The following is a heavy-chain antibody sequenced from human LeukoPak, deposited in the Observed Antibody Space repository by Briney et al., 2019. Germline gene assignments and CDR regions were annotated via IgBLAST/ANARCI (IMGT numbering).Heavy chain of an antibody. CDR2: IRQDGDTK. CDR3: ARSLPYGTTWYGRSDF. V-gene: IGHV3-7*03. J-gene: IGHJ4*02. CDR1: GFPFNAYW. D-gene: IGHD6-13*01. Sequence: PGGSLRLSCAAPGFPFNAYWMTWVRQAPGKGLEWVANIRQDGDTKYYVDSVKGRFTISRDNAMNSLYLQMNSLRAEDTAIYYCARSLPYGTTWYGRSDFWGQGTLVTVS.